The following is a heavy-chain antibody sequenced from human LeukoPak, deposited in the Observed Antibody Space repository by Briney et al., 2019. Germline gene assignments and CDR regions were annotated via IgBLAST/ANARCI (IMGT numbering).Heavy chain of an antibody. CDR2: IWYDGSNK. Sequence: GGSLRLSCAASGFTFSNYGMHWVHHAPSTGLGLVAVIWYDGSNKYCSSTVKGRFTTSRDNSKNTLYLQMNSLRVEDTAVYYCATTASRGPQSAEYFQYWGQGTLVTVSS. CDR3: ATTASRGPQSAEYFQY. J-gene: IGHJ1*01. CDR1: GFTFSNYG. V-gene: IGHV3-33*01.